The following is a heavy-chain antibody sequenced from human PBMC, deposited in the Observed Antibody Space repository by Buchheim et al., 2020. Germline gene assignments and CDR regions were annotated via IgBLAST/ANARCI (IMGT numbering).Heavy chain of an antibody. CDR3: ARDGDVLGGYFDY. Sequence: VQLVESGGGVVQPGRSLRLSCAASGFTFSSYAMHWVRQAPGKGLEWVAVISYDGSNKYYAASVKGRFTISRDNSKNTLYLQMNSLRAEDTAVYYCARDGDVLGGYFDYWGQGTL. J-gene: IGHJ4*02. D-gene: IGHD3-9*01. V-gene: IGHV3-30-3*01. CDR1: GFTFSSYA. CDR2: ISYDGSNK.